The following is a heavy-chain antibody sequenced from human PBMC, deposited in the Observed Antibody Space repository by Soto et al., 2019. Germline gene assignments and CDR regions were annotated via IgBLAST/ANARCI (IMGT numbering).Heavy chain of an antibody. CDR1: GGTFSSYA. Sequence: ASVKVSCKASGGTFSSYAISWVRQAPGQGLEWMGGIIPIFGTANYAQKFQGRVTITADESTSTAYMELSSLRSEDTAVYYCATKDRGVTAHNWFDPWGQGTLVTVSS. CDR2: IIPIFGTA. J-gene: IGHJ5*02. V-gene: IGHV1-69*13. CDR3: ATKDRGVTAHNWFDP. D-gene: IGHD2-21*02.